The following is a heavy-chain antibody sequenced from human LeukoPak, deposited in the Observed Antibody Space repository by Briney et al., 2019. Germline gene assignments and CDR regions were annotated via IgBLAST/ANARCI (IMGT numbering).Heavy chain of an antibody. Sequence: GGSLRLSCAASGFTFSSYAISWVRQAPGKGLEWVSDISGIVGSTYYGDSVKGRFTSSRDNSMKTMYLQMNSLRAEDTAVYYCVRRRTGGSSKFPWDTCGQGTLVTVSS. V-gene: IGHV3-23*01. J-gene: IGHJ5*02. CDR2: ISGIVGST. CDR3: VRRRTGGSSKFPWDT. CDR1: GFTFSSYA. D-gene: IGHD1-26*01.